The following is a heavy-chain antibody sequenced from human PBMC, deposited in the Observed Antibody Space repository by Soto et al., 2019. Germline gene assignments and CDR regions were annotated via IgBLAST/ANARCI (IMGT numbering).Heavy chain of an antibody. CDR2: ISAYNGNT. CDR3: ARDLPRVVKLPYYYYGMDV. J-gene: IGHJ6*02. Sequence: ASVKVSCKASGYTFTSYGISWVRQAPGQGLEWMGWISAYNGNTNYAQKLQGRVTMTTDTSTSTAYMELRSLRSDDTAVYYCARDLPRVVKLPYYYYGMDVWGQGTTVTAP. D-gene: IGHD3-22*01. CDR1: GYTFTSYG. V-gene: IGHV1-18*01.